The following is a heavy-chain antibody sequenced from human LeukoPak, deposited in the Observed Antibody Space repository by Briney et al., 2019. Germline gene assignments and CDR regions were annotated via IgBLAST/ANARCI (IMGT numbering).Heavy chain of an antibody. J-gene: IGHJ4*02. CDR3: ARVLREWIPDY. V-gene: IGHV3-30*04. D-gene: IGHD5-18*01. Sequence: GGSLRLSCAASGFTFSSYVMHWVRQAPGKGLEWVAIISYDGSNEYYADSVKGRFTISRQNAKNSLFLQMNSLRAEDTAIYYCARVLREWIPDYWGQGTLVTVSS. CDR1: GFTFSSYV. CDR2: ISYDGSNE.